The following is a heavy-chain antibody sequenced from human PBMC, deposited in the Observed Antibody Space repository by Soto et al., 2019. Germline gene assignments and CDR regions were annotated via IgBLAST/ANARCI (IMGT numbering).Heavy chain of an antibody. Sequence: EVQVLESGGGLVQPGGSLRLSCAASGFTFSSYTMSWVRQAPGKGLEWVSAISGSGGSTYYADSVKGRFTISRDNSKNTLYLQMNSLRAEDTAVYYCAKDPGIAVAGYYYGMDVWGQGTTVTVSS. CDR3: AKDPGIAVAGYYYGMDV. D-gene: IGHD6-19*01. CDR2: ISGSGGST. J-gene: IGHJ6*02. CDR1: GFTFSSYT. V-gene: IGHV3-23*01.